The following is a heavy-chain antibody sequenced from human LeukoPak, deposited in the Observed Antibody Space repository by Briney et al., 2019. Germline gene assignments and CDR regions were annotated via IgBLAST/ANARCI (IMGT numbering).Heavy chain of an antibody. CDR3: ARDYTGVLWFGDHPQYFQH. V-gene: IGHV1-18*01. Sequence: ASVKVSCKASGYTFTSYGISWVRQAPGQGLEWMGWISAYNGNTNYEQKLQGRVTMTTDTSTSTAYMELRSLRSDDTAVYYCARDYTGVLWFGDHPQYFQHWGQGTLVTVSS. J-gene: IGHJ1*01. D-gene: IGHD3-10*01. CDR2: ISAYNGNT. CDR1: GYTFTSYG.